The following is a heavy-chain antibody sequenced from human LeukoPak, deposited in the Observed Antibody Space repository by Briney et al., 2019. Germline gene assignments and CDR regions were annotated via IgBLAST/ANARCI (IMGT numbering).Heavy chain of an antibody. V-gene: IGHV3-23*01. CDR2: INGADTTT. CDR1: GFTFRSYA. CDR3: VRNQWVEQYWYFDL. D-gene: IGHD1/OR15-1a*01. Sequence: PGGSLRLSCAASGFTFRSYAMSWVRQAPGNGLEWVSGINGADTTTLYADSVKGRFTISRDNSKNALSLQMNSLRAEDTAVYYCVRNQWVEQYWYFDLWGRGTLVTVSS. J-gene: IGHJ2*01.